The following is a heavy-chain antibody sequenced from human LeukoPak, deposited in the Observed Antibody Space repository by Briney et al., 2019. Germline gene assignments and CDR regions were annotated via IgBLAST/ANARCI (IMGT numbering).Heavy chain of an antibody. V-gene: IGHV3-7*01. CDR2: INQYGGER. CDR3: ARDHVVDGLVFDY. J-gene: IGHJ4*02. D-gene: IGHD2-15*01. Sequence: QSGGSLRLSCAASGFTFSSHWMSWVRQAPGKGLEWVANINQYGGERNFVDSVKGRFTISRDNAKSSLYLQMNSLRAEDTAIYYCARDHVVDGLVFDYWGQGTLVTVSS. CDR1: GFTFSSHW.